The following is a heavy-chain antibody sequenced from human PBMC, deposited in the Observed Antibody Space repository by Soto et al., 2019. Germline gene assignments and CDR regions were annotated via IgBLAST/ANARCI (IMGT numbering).Heavy chain of an antibody. Sequence: QLQLQESGPGLVKPSETLSLTCTVSGGSISSSSYYWGWIRQPPGKGLEWIGSIYYSGSTYYNPSLKSRVTISVDTSKNQFSLKLSSVIAADTAVYYCASGSDSLDGYWGQGTLVTVSS. CDR2: IYYSGST. J-gene: IGHJ4*02. V-gene: IGHV4-39*01. CDR3: ASGSDSLDGY. D-gene: IGHD2-15*01. CDR1: GGSISSSSYY.